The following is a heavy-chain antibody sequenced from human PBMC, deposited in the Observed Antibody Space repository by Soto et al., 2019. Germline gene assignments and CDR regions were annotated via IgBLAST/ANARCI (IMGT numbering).Heavy chain of an antibody. V-gene: IGHV4-34*01. CDR1: GGSISGYY. Sequence: PSETLSLTCAVYGGSISGYYWSWIRQPPGKGLEWIGEINHSGSTNYNPSLKSRVTISVDTSKNQFSLKLSSVTAADTAVYYCARVRCSGGSCYLFDYWGQGTLVTVSS. D-gene: IGHD2-15*01. J-gene: IGHJ4*02. CDR2: INHSGST. CDR3: ARVRCSGGSCYLFDY.